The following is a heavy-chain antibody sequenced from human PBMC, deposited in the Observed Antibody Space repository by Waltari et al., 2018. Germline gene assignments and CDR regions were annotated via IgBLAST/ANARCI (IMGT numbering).Heavy chain of an antibody. D-gene: IGHD6-13*01. Sequence: VQLVESGGGLVQPGRSLRLSCAVSGFNFDDYAMHWIRQHPGKGVEWMGYIDYKGSTYYNPSRKSRVTILEGTSKNQFSLKLTSVTAADTAVHYCARGGAAAGNFNYWGQGTLVTVSS. V-gene: IGHV4-31*11. CDR2: IDYKGST. CDR1: GFNFDDYA. CDR3: ARGGAAAGNFNY. J-gene: IGHJ4*02.